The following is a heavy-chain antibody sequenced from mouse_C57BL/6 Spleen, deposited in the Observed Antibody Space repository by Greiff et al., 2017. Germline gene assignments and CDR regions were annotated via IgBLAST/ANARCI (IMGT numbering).Heavy chain of an antibody. V-gene: IGHV1-75*01. CDR3: ARITTVVAWYFDV. CDR2: IFPGSGST. J-gene: IGHJ1*03. D-gene: IGHD1-1*01. CDR1: GYTFTDYY. Sequence: VQLQQSGPELVKPGASVKISCKASGYTFTDYYINWVKQRPGQGLEWIGWIFPGSGSTYYNEKFKGKATLTVDKSSSTAYMLLSSLTSEDSAVYFCARITTVVAWYFDVWGTGTTVTVSS.